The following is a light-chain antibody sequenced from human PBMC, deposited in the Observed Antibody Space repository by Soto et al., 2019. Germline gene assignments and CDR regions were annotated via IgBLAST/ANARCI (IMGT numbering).Light chain of an antibody. V-gene: IGKV3-20*01. J-gene: IGKJ1*01. CDR2: DAS. CDR1: QSVSSNY. CDR3: PQYGSSPPWT. Sequence: EVVLTQSPGTLSLSPGERATLSCRASQSVSSNYLAWYQQKPGQAPRLLIYDASSRAIRIPDRFSGSGSGKDFTLTISRLEPEDFAVYYCPQYGSSPPWTFGQGTKVEIK.